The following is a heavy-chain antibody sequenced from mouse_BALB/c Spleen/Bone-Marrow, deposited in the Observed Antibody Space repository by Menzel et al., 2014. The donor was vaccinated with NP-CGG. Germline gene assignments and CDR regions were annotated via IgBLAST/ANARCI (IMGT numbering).Heavy chain of an antibody. CDR1: GFTFSSYG. Sequence: DVKLVESGGGLVQPGGSLKLSCAASGFTFSSYGMSWVRQTPDKRLELVATINSNGGSTYYPDSVKGRFTISRDNAKNTLYLQMSSLKSEDTAMYYCARDGSSYEGNYFDYWSQGTTIKVST. J-gene: IGHJ2*01. CDR2: INSNGGST. D-gene: IGHD1-1*01. V-gene: IGHV5-6-3*01. CDR3: ARDGSSYEGNYFDY.